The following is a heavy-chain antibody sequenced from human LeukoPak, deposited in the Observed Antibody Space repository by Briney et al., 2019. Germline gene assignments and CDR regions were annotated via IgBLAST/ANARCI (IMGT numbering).Heavy chain of an antibody. V-gene: IGHV4-31*03. CDR3: ARTPYGSGTYLTYNYYMDV. CDR1: GGSVSSGRYH. CDR2: IYYTGST. J-gene: IGHJ6*03. Sequence: PSQTLSLTCTVSGGSVSSGRYHWSWIRQHPGEALEWIGYIYYTGSTYYNPSLKGRVTISVDTSKNQFSLRLTSVTAADTAVYYCARTPYGSGTYLTYNYYMDVWGKGTTVTVSS. D-gene: IGHD3-10*01.